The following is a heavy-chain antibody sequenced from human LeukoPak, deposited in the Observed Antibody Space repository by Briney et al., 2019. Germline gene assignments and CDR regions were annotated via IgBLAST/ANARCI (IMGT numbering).Heavy chain of an antibody. CDR3: ARRGYDSSGYYYAY. V-gene: IGHV3-30-3*01. CDR2: ISYDGSNK. CDR1: GFTFSSYA. Sequence: GGSLRLSCAASGFTFSSYAMHWVRQAPGKGLEWVAVISYDGSNKYYADSVKGRFTISRDNSKNTLYLQMNSLRAEDTAVYYCARRGYDSSGYYYAYWGQGTLVTVSS. J-gene: IGHJ4*02. D-gene: IGHD3-22*01.